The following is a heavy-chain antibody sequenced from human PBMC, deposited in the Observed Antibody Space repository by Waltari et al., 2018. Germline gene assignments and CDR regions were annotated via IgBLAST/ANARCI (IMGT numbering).Heavy chain of an antibody. V-gene: IGHV4-39*01. D-gene: IGHD3-10*01. CDR2: IYYSGST. J-gene: IGHJ4*02. Sequence: QLQLQESGPGLVKPSETLSLTCTVSGGSISSSGYYWGWLRQPPGKGLEWIGSIYYSGSTYYNPSLKSRVTISVDTSKNQFSLKLSSVTAADTAVYYCASIITMVRGVITYFDYWGQGTLVTVSS. CDR3: ASIITMVRGVITYFDY. CDR1: GGSISSSGYY.